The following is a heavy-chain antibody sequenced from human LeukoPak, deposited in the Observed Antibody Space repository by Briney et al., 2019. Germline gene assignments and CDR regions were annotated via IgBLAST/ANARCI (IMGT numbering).Heavy chain of an antibody. CDR2: ISAYNGNT. J-gene: IGHJ5*02. D-gene: IGHD6-6*01. CDR3: ARSHSSSSGSFS. CDR1: GYTFTSYG. Sequence: GASVKVSCKASGYTFTSYGISWVRQAPGQGREWMGWISAYNGNTNYAQKLQGRVTMTKDTSTSTAYIELRSLRSDATAVYYCARSHSSSSGSFSWGQGTLVTVSS. V-gene: IGHV1-18*01.